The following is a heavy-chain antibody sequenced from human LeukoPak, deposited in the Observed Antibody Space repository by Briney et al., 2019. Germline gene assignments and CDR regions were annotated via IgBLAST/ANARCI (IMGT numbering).Heavy chain of an antibody. D-gene: IGHD3-10*01. Sequence: TSETLSLTCTVSGGCISSYYWSWIRQPPGKGLEWIGYIYYSGSTNYNPSLRSRVTISLDTSRNQFSLKLNSVTAADTAVYYCAKSNGYGLVDIWGQGTMVTVSS. CDR2: IYYSGST. CDR3: AKSNGYGLVDI. CDR1: GGCISSYY. V-gene: IGHV4-59*12. J-gene: IGHJ3*02.